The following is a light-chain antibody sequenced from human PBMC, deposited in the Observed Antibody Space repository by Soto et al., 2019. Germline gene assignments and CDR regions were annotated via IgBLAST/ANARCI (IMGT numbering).Light chain of an antibody. Sequence: QSVLTQPPCVSWSPGQSITISCTGTSSDVGGYEYVSWYQQHPGKAPRLMIYDVSSRPSDVSFRFSGSKSGNTASLTISGLQAEDEADYYCSSYATSSPYVFGTGTKVTVL. V-gene: IGLV2-14*01. CDR2: DVS. CDR1: SSDVGGYEY. CDR3: SSYATSSPYV. J-gene: IGLJ1*01.